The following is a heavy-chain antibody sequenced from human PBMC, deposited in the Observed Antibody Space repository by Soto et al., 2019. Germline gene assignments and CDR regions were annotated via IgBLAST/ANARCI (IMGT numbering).Heavy chain of an antibody. D-gene: IGHD2-8*02. V-gene: IGHV3-73*01. CDR1: GFSLSESA. Sequence: EVLLVESGGGLVQPGGSLKLSCAASGFSLSESAIRWVRKASGKGLEWMGRIRSQRNTYATTYGESANGRITMSSDDSKTTAYLPMDILKTQDTAVYYCTRHTGGQVEHSYYYNYMDAWGKGTTFSV. CDR3: TRHTGGQVEHSYYYNYMDA. J-gene: IGHJ6*03. CDR2: IRSQRNTYAT.